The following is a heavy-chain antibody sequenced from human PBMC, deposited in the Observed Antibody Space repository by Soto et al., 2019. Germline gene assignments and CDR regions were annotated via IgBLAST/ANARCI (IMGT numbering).Heavy chain of an antibody. Sequence: QVQLVQSGAEVKKPGASVKVSCKASGYTFTNHDINWVRQTTGQGLEWMGWMNPNSGDTGYAQKLQGRVTMTRDTSIITAYMELSNLRSDDTAVYYCARVGGNWNDDYFDHWGQGALVTVSS. CDR2: MNPNSGDT. V-gene: IGHV1-8*01. J-gene: IGHJ4*02. D-gene: IGHD1-1*01. CDR3: ARVGGNWNDDYFDH. CDR1: GYTFTNHD.